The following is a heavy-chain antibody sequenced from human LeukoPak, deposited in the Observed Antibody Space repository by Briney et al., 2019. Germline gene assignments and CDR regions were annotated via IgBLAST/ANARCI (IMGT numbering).Heavy chain of an antibody. V-gene: IGHV3-66*01. CDR1: GFTVSSNY. J-gene: IGHJ6*02. Sequence: GGSLRLSCAASGFTVSSNYMSWVRQAPGKGLGWVSVIYSGGSTYYADSVKGRFTTSRDNSKNTLYLQMNSLRAEDTAVYYCASSPVLRYFDWFRYYYGMDVWGQGTTVTVSS. D-gene: IGHD3-9*01. CDR2: IYSGGST. CDR3: ASSPVLRYFDWFRYYYGMDV.